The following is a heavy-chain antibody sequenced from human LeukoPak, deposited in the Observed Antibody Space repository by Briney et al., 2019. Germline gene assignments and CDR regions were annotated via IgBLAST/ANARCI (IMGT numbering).Heavy chain of an antibody. CDR1: GFTFSSYA. D-gene: IGHD3-10*01. V-gene: IGHV3-30-3*01. CDR2: ISYDGSNK. J-gene: IGHJ6*02. Sequence: GRSLRLSCAAPGFTFSSYAMHWVRQAPGKRLEWVAVISYDGSNKYYADSVKGRFTISRDNSKNSLYLQMNSLRAEDTAVYYCARDDRWFGELSNYGMDVWGQGTTVTVSS. CDR3: ARDDRWFGELSNYGMDV.